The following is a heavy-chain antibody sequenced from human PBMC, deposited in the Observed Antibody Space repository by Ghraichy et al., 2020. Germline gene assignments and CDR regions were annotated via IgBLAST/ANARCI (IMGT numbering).Heavy chain of an antibody. CDR2: INHSGST. Sequence: SQTLSLTCAVYGGSFSGYYWTWIRQSPGKGLEWIGEINHSGSTNYNPSLQSRVTISVETSEKQFSLKMNSVTAADTAVYYCAGLAQKTFCSTVSCFHWYFDLWGRGTLVTVSS. D-gene: IGHD2-2*01. V-gene: IGHV4-34*01. CDR3: AGLAQKTFCSTVSCFHWYFDL. J-gene: IGHJ2*01. CDR1: GGSFSGYY.